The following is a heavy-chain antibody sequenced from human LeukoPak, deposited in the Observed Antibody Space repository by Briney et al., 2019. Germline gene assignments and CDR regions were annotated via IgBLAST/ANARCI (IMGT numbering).Heavy chain of an antibody. Sequence: GASVKGSCTAAGYTFTSYHMHWVRQAPGQGLEWMGIFNPSGGSTSYAQKFQGRVTMTRDTSTSTVYMELSSLRSEDTAVYYCARLGKEGFDYWGQGTLVTVSS. CDR1: GYTFTSYH. CDR3: ARLGKEGFDY. J-gene: IGHJ4*02. V-gene: IGHV1-46*01. CDR2: FNPSGGST. D-gene: IGHD4-23*01.